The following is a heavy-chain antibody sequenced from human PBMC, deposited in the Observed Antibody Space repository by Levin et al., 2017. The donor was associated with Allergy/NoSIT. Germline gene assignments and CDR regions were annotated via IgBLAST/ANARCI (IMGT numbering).Heavy chain of an antibody. CDR1: GGSISSYY. Sequence: PSETLSLTCTVSGGSISSYYWSWIRQPPGKGLEWIGYIYYSGSTNYNPSLKSRVTISVDTSKNQFSPKLSSVTAADTAVYYCARGDRDMGVRRYYFDYWGQGTLVTVSS. CDR2: IYYSGST. V-gene: IGHV4-59*01. CDR3: ARGDRDMGVRRYYFDY. J-gene: IGHJ4*02. D-gene: IGHD2-8*01.